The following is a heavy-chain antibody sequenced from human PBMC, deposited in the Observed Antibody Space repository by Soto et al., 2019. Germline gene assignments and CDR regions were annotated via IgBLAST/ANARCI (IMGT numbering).Heavy chain of an antibody. D-gene: IGHD5-12*01. J-gene: IGHJ4*02. V-gene: IGHV1-3*01. CDR1: GINYNTYA. CDR2: INAGNGDT. CDR3: ARAISGYVT. Sequence: QVQLEQSGAEMKKPGPSVKLSCKTSGINYNTYAIHWVRQAPGQGLERMGWINAGNGDTRYSQNFQGRVTLTRDTSASTVYMVLDSLKSEDTGVYYCARAISGYVTWGQGTLVTVSS.